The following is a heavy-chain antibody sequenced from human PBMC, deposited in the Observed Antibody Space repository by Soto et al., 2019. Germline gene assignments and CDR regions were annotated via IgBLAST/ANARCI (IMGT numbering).Heavy chain of an antibody. Sequence: QVQLQESGPGLVKPSETLSLTCTVSGGSINRYCWSWIRQTPGKGLEWIAYIFDSGNANYNPSLKSRVTISVDTSKNQFSLKLTSVTAADTAVYYCARHRRTTVAKFYFDNWGQGARVTVSS. J-gene: IGHJ4*02. D-gene: IGHD4-4*01. CDR2: IFDSGNA. V-gene: IGHV4-59*08. CDR3: ARHRRTTVAKFYFDN. CDR1: GGSINRYC.